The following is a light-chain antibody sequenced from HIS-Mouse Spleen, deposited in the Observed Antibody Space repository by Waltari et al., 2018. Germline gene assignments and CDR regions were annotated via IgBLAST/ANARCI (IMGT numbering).Light chain of an antibody. Sequence: DIQMTQSPSSLSASVGDRVTITCQASQDISNYLNWYQQKPGKAPKLLIYDASNLETGVPDRFSGSGSGTDFTLKISRVEAEDVGVYYCMQGTHWPPALTFGGGTKVEIK. J-gene: IGKJ4*01. V-gene: IGKV1-33*01. CDR1: QDISNY. CDR2: DAS. CDR3: MQGTHWPPALT.